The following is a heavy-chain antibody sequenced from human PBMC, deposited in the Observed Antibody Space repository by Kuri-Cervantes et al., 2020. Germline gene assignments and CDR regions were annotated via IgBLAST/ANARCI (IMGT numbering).Heavy chain of an antibody. J-gene: IGHJ3*02. D-gene: IGHD1-26*01. CDR1: GGSVSSGSYY. Sequence: SETLSLTCTVSGGSVSSGSYYWSWIRQPPGKGLEWIGYIYYSGSTNYNPSLKSRVTISVDTSKNQFSLKLSSVTAADTAVYSGARQARACRGSNAFDIWGQGTMVTVSS. CDR3: ARQARACRGSNAFDI. CDR2: IYYSGST. V-gene: IGHV4-61*01.